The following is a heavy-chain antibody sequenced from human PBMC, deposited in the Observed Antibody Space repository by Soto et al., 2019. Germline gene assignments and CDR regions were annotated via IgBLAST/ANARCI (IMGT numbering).Heavy chain of an antibody. D-gene: IGHD6-19*01. Sequence: QLQLQESGPGLVKLSETRSLTCTVSGGSITRNNHYWGWIRQSPGQGLEWIGNILHSGNTNYKLSLKSRVTMSVDTSKNQFSLKMNSVTAADSAVYYCARLGSSGWYQGSYFDYWGQGTLVTVSS. J-gene: IGHJ4*02. V-gene: IGHV4-39*01. CDR2: ILHSGNT. CDR3: ARLGSSGWYQGSYFDY. CDR1: GGSITRNNHY.